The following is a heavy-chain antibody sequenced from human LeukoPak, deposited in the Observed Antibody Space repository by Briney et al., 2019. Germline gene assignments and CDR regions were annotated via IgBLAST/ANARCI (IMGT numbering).Heavy chain of an antibody. CDR2: IVVGSGNT. V-gene: IGHV1-58*02. J-gene: IGHJ4*02. CDR1: GFTFTSSV. CDR3: AANELNSGAAKKEDY. Sequence: SVKVSCKASGFTFTSSVMQWVRQARGQRLEWIGWIVVGSGNTNYARKFQERVTITRDMSTSTAYMELSSLRSEDTAVYYCAANELNSGAAKKEDYWGQGTLVTVSS. D-gene: IGHD1-26*01.